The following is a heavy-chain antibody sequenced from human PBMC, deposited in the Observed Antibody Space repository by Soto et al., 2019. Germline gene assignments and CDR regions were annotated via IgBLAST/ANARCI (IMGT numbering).Heavy chain of an antibody. V-gene: IGHV3-73*01. J-gene: IGHJ4*02. CDR3: ARGVYDFWSGDPKGLDY. D-gene: IGHD3-3*01. CDR2: IRSKANSYAT. Sequence: GGSLRLSGAASGFTFSGSAMHWVRQASGKGLEWVGRIRSKANSYATAYAVSLEGRFTISRDDSRNTAYLQMNSLKTEDTAVYYCARGVYDFWSGDPKGLDYWGQGTVVTVSS. CDR1: GFTFSGSA.